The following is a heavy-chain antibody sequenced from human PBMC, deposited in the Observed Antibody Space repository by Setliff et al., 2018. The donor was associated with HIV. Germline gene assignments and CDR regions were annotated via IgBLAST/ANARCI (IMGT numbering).Heavy chain of an antibody. Sequence: ASVKVSCKASGYTFTNYYIHWVRQAPGQGLEWMGIINPSGGSTTYAQKFQGRVTMTRDTATSTVYMELSSLRSEDTAVYYCARDAFDYTAYYYSYMDVWGKGTTVTVSS. CDR2: INPSGGST. D-gene: IGHD4-4*01. V-gene: IGHV1-46*01. CDR3: ARDAFDYTAYYYSYMDV. J-gene: IGHJ6*03. CDR1: GYTFTNYY.